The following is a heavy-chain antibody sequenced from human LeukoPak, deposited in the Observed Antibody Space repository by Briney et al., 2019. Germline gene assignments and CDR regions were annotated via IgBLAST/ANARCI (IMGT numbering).Heavy chain of an antibody. D-gene: IGHD4-23*01. J-gene: IGHJ4*02. CDR1: GYTFTGYY. V-gene: IGHV1-2*02. CDR2: INPNSGGT. Sequence: ASVKVSCKASGYTFTGYYMHWVRQAPGQGLEWMGWINPNSGGTNYAQKFQGRVTMTRDTSISTAYMELSRLRSDDTAVYYCARVGYGGNVRIFDYWGQGTLVTVSS. CDR3: ARVGYGGNVRIFDY.